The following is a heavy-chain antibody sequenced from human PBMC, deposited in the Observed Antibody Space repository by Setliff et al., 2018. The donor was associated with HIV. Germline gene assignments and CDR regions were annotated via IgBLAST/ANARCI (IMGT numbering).Heavy chain of an antibody. J-gene: IGHJ5*02. CDR1: GFTFSSYW. D-gene: IGHD3-9*01. CDR2: IKTDGSTT. CDR3: SNGLAT. V-gene: IGHV3-74*01. Sequence: LRLSCAASGFTFSSYWMHWVRQVPGKGLVWVSEIKTDGSTTGYADSVRGRFTISRDNAKNTLYLQMNSLRAEDTAVYYCSNGLATWGQGALVTVSS.